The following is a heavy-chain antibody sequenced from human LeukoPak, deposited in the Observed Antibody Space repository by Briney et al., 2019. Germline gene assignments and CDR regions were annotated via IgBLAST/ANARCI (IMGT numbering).Heavy chain of an antibody. CDR3: ARSKPGDYVDY. CDR1: GGSISSSSYY. J-gene: IGHJ4*02. D-gene: IGHD4-17*01. V-gene: IGHV4-39*07. Sequence: SETLSLTCTVSGGSISSSSYYWGWIRQPPGKGLEWIGSIYYSGSTYYNPSLKSRVTISVDTSKNQFSLKLSSVTAADTAVYYCARSKPGDYVDYWGQGTLVTVSS. CDR2: IYYSGST.